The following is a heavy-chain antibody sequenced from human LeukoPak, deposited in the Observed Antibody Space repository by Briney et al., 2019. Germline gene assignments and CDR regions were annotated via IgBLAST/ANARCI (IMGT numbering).Heavy chain of an antibody. CDR3: ARDLGHCSDGNCFSLY. CDR1: GYTFTAYY. CDR2: INPNSGGT. D-gene: IGHD2-15*01. Sequence: ASVKVSCKASGYTFTAYYMHWVRQAPGQGPEWMGWINPNSGGTNYAQRFQGRVTMTRDTSVSTAYMELSSLNSDDTAIYYCARDLGHCSDGNCFSLYWGQGTLVTVSS. V-gene: IGHV1-2*02. J-gene: IGHJ4*02.